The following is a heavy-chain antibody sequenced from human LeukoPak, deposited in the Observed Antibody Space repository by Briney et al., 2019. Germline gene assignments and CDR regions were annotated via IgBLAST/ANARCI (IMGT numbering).Heavy chain of an antibody. CDR1: GFTFSSYA. CDR3: VKDYLVEAQRVYYFDY. Sequence: GGSLRHSCAASGFTFSSYAWHWVRQAPGKGLEWVSFIRYDESKKYYADSVKGRFTISRDNSKNTLYLQMSSLRVEDTAVYHCVKDYLVEAQRVYYFDYWGQGSLVTVSS. D-gene: IGHD1-26*01. J-gene: IGHJ4*02. CDR2: IRYDESKK. V-gene: IGHV3-30*02.